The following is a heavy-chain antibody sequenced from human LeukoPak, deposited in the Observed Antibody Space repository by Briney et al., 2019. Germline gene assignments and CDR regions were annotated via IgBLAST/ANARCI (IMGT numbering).Heavy chain of an antibody. Sequence: GGSLRLSCAASGFTFSSYAMSWVRQAPGKGLEWVSAISGSGGSTYYADSVKGRFTISRDNSKNTLYLQMNSLRAEETAVYYCAKDRHYGGNPPLYFDYWGQGTLVTVSS. CDR3: AKDRHYGGNPPLYFDY. J-gene: IGHJ4*02. CDR1: GFTFSSYA. V-gene: IGHV3-23*01. CDR2: ISGSGGST. D-gene: IGHD4-23*01.